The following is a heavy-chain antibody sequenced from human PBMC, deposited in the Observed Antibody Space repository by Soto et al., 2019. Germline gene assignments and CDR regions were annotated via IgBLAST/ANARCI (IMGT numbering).Heavy chain of an antibody. Sequence: GESLKISCKGSGYSFTSYWIGWVRQMPGKGLEWMGIIYPGDSDTRYSPSFQGQVTISADKSISTAYLQWIILKASDTAMYYCARLGTPGIAPSPNWFDPWGQGTLVTVSS. CDR2: IYPGDSDT. CDR3: ARLGTPGIAPSPNWFDP. CDR1: GYSFTSYW. D-gene: IGHD6-13*01. V-gene: IGHV5-51*01. J-gene: IGHJ5*02.